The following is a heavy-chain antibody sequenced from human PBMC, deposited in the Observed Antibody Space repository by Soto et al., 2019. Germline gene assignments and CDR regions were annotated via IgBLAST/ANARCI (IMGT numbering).Heavy chain of an antibody. V-gene: IGHV1-2*02. Sequence: ASLKVSCKASGYTFTGYYMHWVRQAPGQGLERMGWINPNSGGINYAQKFQGRVTMTRDTSITTGYMELSSLRSDDTAVYYCARQISGDSEDLDIWGQGTMVTVSS. CDR1: GYTFTGYY. CDR3: ARQISGDSEDLDI. J-gene: IGHJ3*02. CDR2: INPNSGGI. D-gene: IGHD2-21*02.